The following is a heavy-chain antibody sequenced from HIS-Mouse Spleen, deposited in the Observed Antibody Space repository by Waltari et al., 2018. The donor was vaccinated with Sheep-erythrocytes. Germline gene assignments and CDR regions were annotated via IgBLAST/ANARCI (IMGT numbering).Heavy chain of an antibody. Sequence: VQLVESGGGLIQPGGSLRLSCAASGFTVSSNYMSWVRQAPGKGLGWVSVIYSGGSTYYADSVKGRFTISRDNSKNTLYLQMNSLRAEDTAVYYCARGHPDYGDYDAFDIWGQGTMVTVSS. V-gene: IGHV3-53*01. CDR3: ARGHPDYGDYDAFDI. D-gene: IGHD4-17*01. J-gene: IGHJ3*02. CDR1: GFTVSSNY. CDR2: IYSGGST.